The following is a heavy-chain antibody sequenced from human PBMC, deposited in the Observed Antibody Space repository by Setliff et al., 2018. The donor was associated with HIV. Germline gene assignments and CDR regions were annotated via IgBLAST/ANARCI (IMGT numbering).Heavy chain of an antibody. CDR1: GGSISGYF. D-gene: IGHD7-27*01. CDR2: IYTSGST. J-gene: IGHJ5*02. Sequence: LSLTCNVSGGSISGYFWTWIRQPAGKGLEWIGRIYTSGSTNYNPSLKSRLSMSIDTSKNHFSLRLTSVTAADTAVYYCARDLPELTGRSFDPWGQGIQVTVSS. CDR3: ARDLPELTGRSFDP. V-gene: IGHV4-4*07.